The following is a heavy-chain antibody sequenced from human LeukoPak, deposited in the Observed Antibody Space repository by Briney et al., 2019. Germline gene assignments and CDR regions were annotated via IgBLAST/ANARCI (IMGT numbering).Heavy chain of an antibody. Sequence: GGSLRLSCAASGFTFSSYEMNWVRQAPGKGLEWVSYISISGSTIYYADSVKGRFTISRDNAKNSLYVQMNSLRAEDTAVYYCARTPYYGFWSGYSFDYWGQGTLVTVSS. V-gene: IGHV3-48*03. D-gene: IGHD3-3*01. J-gene: IGHJ4*02. CDR2: ISISGSTI. CDR3: ARTPYYGFWSGYSFDY. CDR1: GFTFSSYE.